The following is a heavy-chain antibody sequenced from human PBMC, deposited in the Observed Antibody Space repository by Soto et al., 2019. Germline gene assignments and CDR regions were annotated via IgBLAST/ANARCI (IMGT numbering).Heavy chain of an antibody. J-gene: IGHJ4*02. Sequence: QVQLVQSGAEVKKPGASVKVSCKPSGYTFTDLYIHWVRQAPGQGLEWMGWIDPRSGDRRYTQKFQGRVTMSRDTSASPVYMELSSLTSDDTAVYFCARDNYGALDYWGQGTLVTVSS. CDR1: GYTFTDLY. CDR3: ARDNYGALDY. V-gene: IGHV1-2*02. CDR2: IDPRSGDR. D-gene: IGHD2-21*01.